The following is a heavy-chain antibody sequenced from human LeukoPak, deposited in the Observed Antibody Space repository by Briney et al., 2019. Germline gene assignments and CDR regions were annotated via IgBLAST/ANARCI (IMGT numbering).Heavy chain of an antibody. Sequence: GGSLRLSCAASGFTFSNAWMSWVRQAPGKGLEWVGRIKSKTDGGTTDYAAPVKGRFTISRDDSKNTLYLQMNSLKTEDTAVYYCTTDRQWELQLDCWGQGTLVTVSS. D-gene: IGHD1-26*01. CDR3: TTDRQWELQLDC. J-gene: IGHJ4*02. CDR1: GFTFSNAW. CDR2: IKSKTDGGTT. V-gene: IGHV3-15*01.